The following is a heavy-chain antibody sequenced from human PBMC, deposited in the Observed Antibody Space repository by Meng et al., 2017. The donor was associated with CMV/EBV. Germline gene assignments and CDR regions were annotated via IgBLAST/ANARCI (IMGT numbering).Heavy chain of an antibody. CDR3: ARVVETGTTEDAFDI. J-gene: IGHJ3*02. CDR2: INPNSGGT. Sequence: ASVKVSCKASGYTFTGYYMRWVRQAPGQGLEWMGWINPNSGGTNYAQKFQGRVTMTRDTSISTAYMELSRLRSDDTAVYYCARVVETGTTEDAFDIWGQGTMVTVSS. CDR1: GYTFTGYY. D-gene: IGHD1-1*01. V-gene: IGHV1-2*02.